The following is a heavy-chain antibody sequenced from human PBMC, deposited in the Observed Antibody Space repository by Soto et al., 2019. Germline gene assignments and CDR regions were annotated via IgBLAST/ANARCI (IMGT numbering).Heavy chain of an antibody. J-gene: IGHJ1*01. CDR1: GYTFTSYA. CDR2: INAGNGNT. CDR3: ARVSSGWDDTAEYFQH. V-gene: IGHV1-3*01. D-gene: IGHD6-19*01. Sequence: GASVKVSCKASGYTFTSYAMHWVRQAPGQRLEWMGWINAGNGNTKYSQKFQGRVTITRDTSASTAYMELSSLRSEDTAVYYCARVSSGWDDTAEYFQHWGQGTLVTVSS.